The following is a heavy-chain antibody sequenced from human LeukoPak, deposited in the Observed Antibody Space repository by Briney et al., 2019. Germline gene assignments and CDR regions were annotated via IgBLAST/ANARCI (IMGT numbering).Heavy chain of an antibody. CDR2: IWYDGSNK. D-gene: IGHD2-15*01. Sequence: GGSLRLSCAASGFTFSSYGMHWARQAPGKGLEWVAVIWYDGSNKYYADSVKGRFTISRDNSKNTLYLQMNSLRAEDTAVYYCAKLGYCSGGSCYPFYYYYYYMDVWGKGTRVTVSS. J-gene: IGHJ6*03. CDR3: AKLGYCSGGSCYPFYYYYYYMDV. V-gene: IGHV3-33*06. CDR1: GFTFSSYG.